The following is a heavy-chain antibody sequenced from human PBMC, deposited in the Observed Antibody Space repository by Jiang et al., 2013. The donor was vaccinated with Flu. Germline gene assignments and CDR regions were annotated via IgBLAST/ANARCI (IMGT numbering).Heavy chain of an antibody. CDR1: GGSIISENSY. Sequence: GLVKPSETLSLSCTVSGGSIISENSYWGWIRQPPGKGLEWIGSIYYSGTTYYNPSLTSRVTISVDTSKKQFSLKLRSVTAADTAVYYCASQHWDHGVGSYYMSHWGQGTLVTVSS. J-gene: IGHJ4*02. V-gene: IGHV4-39*07. CDR2: IYYSGTT. D-gene: IGHD3-10*01. CDR3: ASQHWDHGVGSYYMSH.